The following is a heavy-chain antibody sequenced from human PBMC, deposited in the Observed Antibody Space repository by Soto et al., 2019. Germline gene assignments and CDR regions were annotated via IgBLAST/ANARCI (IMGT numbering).Heavy chain of an antibody. CDR1: GGSFSGYY. Sequence: QVQLQQWGAGLLKPSETLSLNCAVYGGSFSGYYWSWIRQPPGKGLEWIGEINHSGSTNYNPSLKSRVTISVDTSKYQFSRKLSSVTAADTAVYYCARGRASRLLWFGGAFDIRGQGTMVTVSS. V-gene: IGHV4-34*01. J-gene: IGHJ3*02. CDR2: INHSGST. CDR3: ARGRASRLLWFGGAFDI. D-gene: IGHD3-10*01.